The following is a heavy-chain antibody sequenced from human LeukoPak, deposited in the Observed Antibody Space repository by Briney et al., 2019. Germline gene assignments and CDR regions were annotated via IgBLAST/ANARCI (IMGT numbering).Heavy chain of an antibody. CDR2: ISWNSGSI. J-gene: IGHJ5*02. Sequence: PGRSLRLSCAASGFTFDDYAMHWVRQAPGKGLEWVSGISWNSGSIGYADSVKGRFTISRDNAKNSLYLQMNSLRVEDTAMYYCASLDTAKQPLANHWGQGTLVTVSS. V-gene: IGHV3-9*01. CDR3: ASLDTAKQPLANH. D-gene: IGHD5-18*01. CDR1: GFTFDDYA.